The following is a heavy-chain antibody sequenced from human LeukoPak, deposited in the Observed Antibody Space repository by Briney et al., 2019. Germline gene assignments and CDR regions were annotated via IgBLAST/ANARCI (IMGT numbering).Heavy chain of an antibody. V-gene: IGHV1-18*01. CDR1: GYTFTSYG. CDR2: ISAYNGNT. Sequence: ASVKVSCKASGYTFTSYGISWVRQASGQGLEWMGWISAYNGNTNYAQKFQGRVTMTTDTSTSTAYMELRSLRSDDTAVYSCARDLDCSSSSCSEYWGQGTQVTVSS. J-gene: IGHJ4*02. D-gene: IGHD2-15*01. CDR3: ARDLDCSSSSCSEY.